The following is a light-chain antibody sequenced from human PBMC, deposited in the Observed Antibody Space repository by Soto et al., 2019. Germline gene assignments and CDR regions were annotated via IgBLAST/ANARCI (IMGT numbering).Light chain of an antibody. CDR2: EVN. J-gene: IGLJ2*01. V-gene: IGLV2-18*02. CDR1: SSDVGTYNR. Sequence: QSVLTQPPSVSGSPGQSVTISCTGTSSDVGTYNRVSWYHEPPGTAPKLMIYEVNNRPSGVPDRFSGSKSGNTASLTISGLQAEDEADYYCSSYTSSSTLLFGGGTKLTVL. CDR3: SSYTSSSTLL.